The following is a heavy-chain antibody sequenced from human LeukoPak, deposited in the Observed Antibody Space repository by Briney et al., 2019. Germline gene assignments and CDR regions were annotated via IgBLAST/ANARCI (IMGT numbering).Heavy chain of an antibody. Sequence: GSLRLSCAASGFTFSSYSMNWVRQAPGKGLEWVSSISSSSSYIYYADSVKGRFTISRDNAKNSLYLQMNSLRAEDTAVYYCARDLGIAARPDYWRQGTLVTVSS. CDR1: GFTFSSYS. CDR3: ARDLGIAARPDY. D-gene: IGHD6-6*01. J-gene: IGHJ4*02. CDR2: ISSSSSYI. V-gene: IGHV3-21*01.